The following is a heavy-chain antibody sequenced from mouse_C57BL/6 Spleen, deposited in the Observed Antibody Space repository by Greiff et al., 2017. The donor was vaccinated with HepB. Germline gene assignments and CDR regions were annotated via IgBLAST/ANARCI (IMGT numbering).Heavy chain of an antibody. CDR1: GYTFTSYW. J-gene: IGHJ4*01. V-gene: IGHV1-50*01. CDR3: RSSYYGSSYAMDY. D-gene: IGHD1-1*01. Sequence: QVQLQQPGAELVKPGASVKLSCKASGYTFTSYWMQWVKQRPGQGLEWIGEIDPSDSYTNYNQKFKGKATLTVDTSSSTAYMQLSSLTSEDSAVYYCRSSYYGSSYAMDYWGQGTSVTVSS. CDR2: IDPSDSYT.